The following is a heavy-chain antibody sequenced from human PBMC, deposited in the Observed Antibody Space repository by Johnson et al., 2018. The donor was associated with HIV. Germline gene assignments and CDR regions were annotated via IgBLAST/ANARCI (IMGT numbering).Heavy chain of an antibody. CDR3: ARILLGYCRA. V-gene: IGHV3-53*01. J-gene: IGHJ3*01. CDR2: IYSGGST. D-gene: IGHD2-15*01. CDR1: GFTVSDNY. Sequence: EVQLLESGGGVVQPGRSLRLSCAASGFTVSDNYMTWVRQAPGKGLEWVSVIYSGGSTYYADFVQGLFTISRDNSKNTVYLLMNSLRGEDTAVYYCARILLGYCRAWGQGTMVTVSS.